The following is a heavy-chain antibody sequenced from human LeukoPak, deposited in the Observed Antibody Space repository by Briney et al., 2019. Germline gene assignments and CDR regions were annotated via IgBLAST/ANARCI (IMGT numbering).Heavy chain of an antibody. CDR1: GFTFSSYG. CDR2: IWYDGSNK. Sequence: GGSLRLSCAASGFTFSSYGMHWVRQAPGKGLEWVAVIWYDGSNKYYADSVKGRFTISRDNSKNTLYLQMNSLRAEDTAVYYCARDRNYYDSSGYYDYWGRGTLVAVSS. V-gene: IGHV3-33*01. D-gene: IGHD3-22*01. J-gene: IGHJ4*02. CDR3: ARDRNYYDSSGYYDY.